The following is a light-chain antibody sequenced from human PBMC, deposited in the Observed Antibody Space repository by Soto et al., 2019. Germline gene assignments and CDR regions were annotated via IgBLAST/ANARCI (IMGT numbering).Light chain of an antibody. CDR1: SSDVGGYNY. J-gene: IGLJ1*01. V-gene: IGLV2-14*01. Sequence: QSVLTQPASVSGSPGQSITISCTGTSSDVGGYNYVSWYQQHPAKAPKLMIYDVSNRPSGVSNRFSGSKSDNTASLTISGLQAEDEADYYCSSYTSSSTLYVFGTGTKVTVL. CDR2: DVS. CDR3: SSYTSSSTLYV.